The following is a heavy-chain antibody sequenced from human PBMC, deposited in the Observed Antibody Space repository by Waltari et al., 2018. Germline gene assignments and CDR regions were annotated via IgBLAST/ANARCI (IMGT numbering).Heavy chain of an antibody. D-gene: IGHD1-26*01. CDR1: GGSIRSGGYS. Sequence: QLQLQESGSGLVKPSQTLSLTCAVSGGSIRSGGYSWSWIRQPPGKGLEWIGYIYHSGSTYYNPSPKSRVTISVDRSKNQFSLKLSSVTAADTAVYYCARDAGGLGYVDYWGQGTLVTVSS. V-gene: IGHV4-30-2*01. CDR2: IYHSGST. CDR3: ARDAGGLGYVDY. J-gene: IGHJ4*02.